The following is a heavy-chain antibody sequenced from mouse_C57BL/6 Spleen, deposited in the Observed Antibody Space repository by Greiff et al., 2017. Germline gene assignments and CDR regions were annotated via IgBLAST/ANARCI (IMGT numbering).Heavy chain of an antibody. V-gene: IGHV1-69*01. CDR1: GYPFPSYR. Sequence: QVQLQQFGAELVMPGASVKLSCKASGYPFPSYRMHWVKQRPGQGLEWIGEIDPSDSYTNYNQKSKGKSTLTVDKSSSTAYMQLSSLTSEDSAVYYCARSVYYYGGRYFDVWGTGTTGTVSS. J-gene: IGHJ1*03. CDR3: ARSVYYYGGRYFDV. D-gene: IGHD1-1*02. CDR2: IDPSDSYT.